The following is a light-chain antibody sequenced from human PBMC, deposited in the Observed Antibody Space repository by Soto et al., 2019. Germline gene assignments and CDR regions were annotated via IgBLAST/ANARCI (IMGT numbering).Light chain of an antibody. CDR3: QQYYYYST. CDR2: DVS. CDR1: QSLNGR. V-gene: IGKV1-5*01. J-gene: IGKJ1*01. Sequence: IHITQSPSTLSSSIGDRVTITCRASQSLNGRLAWYQQRPGHAPNLLIYDVSTLETGVPSRFSGTGSETEFTLTISGLQPDDFATYYCQQYYYYSTFGPGTKVDIK.